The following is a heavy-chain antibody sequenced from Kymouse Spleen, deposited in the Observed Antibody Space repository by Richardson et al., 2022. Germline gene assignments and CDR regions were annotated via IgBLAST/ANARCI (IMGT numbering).Heavy chain of an antibody. V-gene: IGHV3-9*01. CDR2: ISWNSGSI. Sequence: EVQLVESGGGLVQPGRSLRLSCAASGFTFDDYAMHWVRQAPGKGLEWVSGISWNSGSIGYADSVKGRFTISRDNAKNSLYLQMNSLRAEDTALYYCAKQLLWFGEPNFDYWGQGTLVTVSS. CDR3: AKQLLWFGEPNFDY. CDR1: GFTFDDYA. D-gene: IGHD3-10*01. J-gene: IGHJ4*02.